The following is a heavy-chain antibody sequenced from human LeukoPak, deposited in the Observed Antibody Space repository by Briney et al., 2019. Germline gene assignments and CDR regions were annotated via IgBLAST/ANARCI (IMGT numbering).Heavy chain of an antibody. Sequence: GGSLRLACASSGFTFSDYYMSWIRQAPGKGLEWVSYISSSGSTIYYADSVKGRFTISRDNAKNSLYLQMNSLRAEDTAVYYCARGKTMVYCGGDCYRFDNWGQGTLVTVSS. CDR1: GFTFSDYY. D-gene: IGHD2-21*02. J-gene: IGHJ4*02. CDR2: ISSSGSTI. CDR3: ARGKTMVYCGGDCYRFDN. V-gene: IGHV3-11*01.